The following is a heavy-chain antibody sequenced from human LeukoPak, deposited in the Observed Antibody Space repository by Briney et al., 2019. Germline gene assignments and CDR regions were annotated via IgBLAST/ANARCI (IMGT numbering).Heavy chain of an antibody. CDR3: VPQKGYGGNPLDY. CDR2: ISSDGSTI. J-gene: IGHJ4*02. Sequence: GGSLRLSCAASGFTFSSYAMNRGRQAPGKGLEWLSYISSDGSTIYYADSVKGRITISRDNARKSLYLQMNSLRAEDTAVYYCVPQKGYGGNPLDYWGQGTLVTVST. CDR1: GFTFSSYA. V-gene: IGHV3-48*01. D-gene: IGHD4-23*01.